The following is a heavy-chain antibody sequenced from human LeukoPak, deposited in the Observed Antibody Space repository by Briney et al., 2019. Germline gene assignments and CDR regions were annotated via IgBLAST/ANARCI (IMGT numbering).Heavy chain of an antibody. D-gene: IGHD3-10*01. J-gene: IGHJ6*02. CDR1: GGSFSGYY. Sequence: LSLTCAVYGGSFSGYYWSWIRQAPGKGLEWVSYISSSGSTIYYVDSVKGRFTISRDNAKNSLYLQMNSLRAEDTAVYYCARKGSGSYLWGQGTTVTVSS. CDR2: ISSSGSTI. CDR3: ARKGSGSYL. V-gene: IGHV3-11*01.